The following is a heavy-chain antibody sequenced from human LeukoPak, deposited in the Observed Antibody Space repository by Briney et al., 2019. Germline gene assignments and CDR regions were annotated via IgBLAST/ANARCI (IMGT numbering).Heavy chain of an antibody. D-gene: IGHD1-14*01. CDR1: GFSISSGYY. J-gene: IGHJ5*02. CDR3: AKEGTVRWFDP. V-gene: IGHV4-38-2*02. CDR2: IYHSGHT. Sequence: TPSETLSLTCSVSGFSISSGYYWSFIRQPPGKGLEWSGGIYHSGHTFYNPSLKSRLTISVERSRNHFSLKLNSVPAADTAVYYCAKEGTVRWFDPWGQGTQVTVSS.